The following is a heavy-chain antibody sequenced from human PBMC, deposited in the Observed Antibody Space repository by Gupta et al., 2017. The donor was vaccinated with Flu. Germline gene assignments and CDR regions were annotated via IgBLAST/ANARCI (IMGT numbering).Heavy chain of an antibody. CDR3: ARPYSSRIGYSSSWYGARTDAFDI. D-gene: IGHD6-13*01. CDR2: INHSGST. Sequence: GLEWIGEINHSGSTNYNPSLKSRVTISVDTSKNQLSLKLSSVTAADTAVYYCARPYSSRIGYSSSWYGARTDAFDIWGQGTMVTVSS. V-gene: IGHV4-34*01. J-gene: IGHJ3*02.